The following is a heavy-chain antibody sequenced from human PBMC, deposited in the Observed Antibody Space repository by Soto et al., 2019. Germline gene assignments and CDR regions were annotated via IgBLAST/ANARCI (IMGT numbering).Heavy chain of an antibody. CDR1: GYTFTSYD. CDR2: MNPNSGNT. CDR3: AMTLYGDKVDY. V-gene: IGHV1-8*01. Sequence: QVQLVQSGAEVKKPGASVKVSCKASGYTFTSYDINWVRQATGQGLEWMGWMNPNSGNTGYAQKFQGRVTSTRNTSIGSLYMELSSLRSEDTAVSYCAMTLYGDKVDYWGPGTVVIVAS. J-gene: IGHJ4*02. D-gene: IGHD4-17*01.